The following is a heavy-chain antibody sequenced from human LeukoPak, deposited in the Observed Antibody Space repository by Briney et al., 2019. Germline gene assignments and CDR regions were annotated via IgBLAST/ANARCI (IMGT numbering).Heavy chain of an antibody. V-gene: IGHV4-39*07. Sequence: SETLSLTCTVSGGSISSSSYYWGWIRQPPGKGLEWIGSIYYSGSTYYNPSLKSRVTISVDTSKNQFSLKLSSVTAADTAVYYCARAAEGSGYYFDYWGQGTLVTVSS. CDR3: ARAAEGSGYYFDY. D-gene: IGHD3-10*01. J-gene: IGHJ4*02. CDR1: GGSISSSSYY. CDR2: IYYSGST.